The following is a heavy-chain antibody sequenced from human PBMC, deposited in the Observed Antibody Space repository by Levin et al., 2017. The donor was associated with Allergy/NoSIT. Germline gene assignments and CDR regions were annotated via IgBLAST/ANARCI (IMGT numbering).Heavy chain of an antibody. J-gene: IGHJ4*02. D-gene: IGHD3-22*01. CDR3: ARDSAPHYYDSSGYYPPGY. Sequence: SCAASGFTFSSYSMNWVRQAPGKGLEWVSSISSSSSYIYYADSVKGRFTISRDNAKNSLYLQMNSLRAEDTAVYYCARDSAPHYYDSSGYYPPGYWGQGTLVTVSS. CDR1: GFTFSSYS. CDR2: ISSSSSYI. V-gene: IGHV3-21*01.